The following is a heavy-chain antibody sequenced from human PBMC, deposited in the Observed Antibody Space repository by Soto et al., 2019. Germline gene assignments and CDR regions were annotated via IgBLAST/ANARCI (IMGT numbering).Heavy chain of an antibody. CDR1: GGTFSSYA. CDR2: IIPIFGTA. D-gene: IGHD3-3*01. Sequence: SVKVSCKASGGTFSSYAISWVRQAPGQGLEWMGGIIPIFGTANYAQKFQGRVTITADESTSTAYMELSSLRSEDTAVYYCASGLRFLEWLLFDYWGQGTLVTVSS. J-gene: IGHJ4*02. CDR3: ASGLRFLEWLLFDY. V-gene: IGHV1-69*13.